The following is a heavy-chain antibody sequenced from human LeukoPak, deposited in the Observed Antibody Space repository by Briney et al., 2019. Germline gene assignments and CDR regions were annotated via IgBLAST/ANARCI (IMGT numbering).Heavy chain of an antibody. CDR1: GFTFSSYS. V-gene: IGHV3-21*01. D-gene: IGHD3-10*01. Sequence: GGSLRLSCAASGFTFSSYSMNWVRQAPGKGLEWVSSISSSSSYIYYADSVKGRFTISRDNAKNSLYLQMNSLRADDTAVYYCAKVGKTENYYGSGRFSYYYYMDVWGKGTTVTISS. CDR3: AKVGKTENYYGSGRFSYYYYMDV. J-gene: IGHJ6*03. CDR2: ISSSSSYI.